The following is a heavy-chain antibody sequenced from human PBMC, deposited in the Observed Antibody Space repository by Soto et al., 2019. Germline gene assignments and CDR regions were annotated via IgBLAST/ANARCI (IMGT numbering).Heavy chain of an antibody. CDR3: ARDTKGYCISTSCYANYYYGMDV. CDR1: GFTFSSYS. D-gene: IGHD2-2*01. CDR2: ISSSSSTI. Sequence: GGSLRLSCAASGFTFSSYSMNWVRQAPGKGLEWVSYISSSSSTIYYADSVKGRFTISRDNAKNSLYLQMNSLRDEDTAVYYCARDTKGYCISTSCYANYYYGMDVWGQGTTVTVSS. J-gene: IGHJ6*02. V-gene: IGHV3-48*02.